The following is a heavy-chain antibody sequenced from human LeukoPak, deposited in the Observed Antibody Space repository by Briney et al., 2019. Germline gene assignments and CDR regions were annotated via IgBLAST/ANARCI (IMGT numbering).Heavy chain of an antibody. J-gene: IGHJ3*02. CDR3: ARKGPLTGDAEAFDI. CDR2: INHSGST. Sequence: GSLRLSCAASGFNVSNNYMTWIRQPPGKGLEWIGEINHSGSTNYNPSLKSRVTISVDTSKNQFSLKLSSVTAADTAVYYCARKGPLTGDAEAFDIWGQGTMVTVSS. D-gene: IGHD7-27*01. V-gene: IGHV4-34*01. CDR1: GFNVSNNY.